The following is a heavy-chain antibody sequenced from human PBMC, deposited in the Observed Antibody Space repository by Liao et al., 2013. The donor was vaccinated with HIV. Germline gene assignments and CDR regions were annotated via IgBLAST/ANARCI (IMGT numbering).Heavy chain of an antibody. CDR2: IYTSGST. CDR1: GGSISSGSYY. CDR3: ARSMLLRPNWFDP. D-gene: IGHD2-15*01. V-gene: IGHV4-61*02. J-gene: IGHJ5*02. Sequence: QVQLQESGPGLVKPSQTLSLTCTVSGGSISSGSYYWSWIRQPAGKGLEWIGRIYTSGSTNYNPSLKSRVTISIDTSKNQFSLKLSSVTAADTAVYYCARSMLLRPNWFDPSGPGNPGHRLL.